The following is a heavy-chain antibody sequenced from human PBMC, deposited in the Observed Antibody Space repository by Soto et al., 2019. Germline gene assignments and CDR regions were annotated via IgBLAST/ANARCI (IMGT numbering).Heavy chain of an antibody. J-gene: IGHJ5*02. Sequence: QLQLQESGSGLVEPSQTLSLTCAVSGGSISSGGYSWSWIRQPPGKGLEWIGYIYASGSTHYNPSRKRRVTMSVDRSKNQCSWMLSCVTAADTAVNYCATVPSPWGQGTLVTVSS. V-gene: IGHV4-30-2*01. CDR2: IYASGST. CDR3: ATVPSP. CDR1: GGSISSGGYS.